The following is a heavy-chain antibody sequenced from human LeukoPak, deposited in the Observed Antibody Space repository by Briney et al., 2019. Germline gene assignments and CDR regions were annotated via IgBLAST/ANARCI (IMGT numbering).Heavy chain of an antibody. D-gene: IGHD5-12*01. CDR3: ARAGYSGYDSRSRDYYYYMDV. J-gene: IGHJ6*03. CDR2: IYPGDSGI. CDR1: GYSFSNYW. V-gene: IGHV5-51*01. Sequence: GESLKISCQGSGYSFSNYWIGWVRQMSGKGLEWMGMIYPGDSGIKYSPSFQGQVTISADKSITTAYLQWSSLKASDTAIYYCARAGYSGYDSRSRDYYYYMDVWGEGTTVIVSS.